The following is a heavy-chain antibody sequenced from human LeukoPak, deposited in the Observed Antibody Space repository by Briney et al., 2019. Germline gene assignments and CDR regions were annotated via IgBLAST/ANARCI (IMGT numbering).Heavy chain of an antibody. V-gene: IGHV3-7*01. CDR2: IKQDGSEK. CDR3: ARVSSSVAGNLYYYYYMDV. CDR1: GFTFSSYW. D-gene: IGHD6-19*01. J-gene: IGHJ6*03. Sequence: GGSLRLSCAASGFTFSSYWMSWVRQAPGKGLEWVANIKQDGSEKYYVDSVKGRFTISRDNAKNSLYLQMDSLRAEDTAVYYCARVSSSVAGNLYYYYYMDVWGKGTTVTVSS.